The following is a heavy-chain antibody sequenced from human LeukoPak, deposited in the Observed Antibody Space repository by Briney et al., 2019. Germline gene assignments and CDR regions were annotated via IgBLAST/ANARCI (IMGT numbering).Heavy chain of an antibody. CDR1: GYSLTELP. V-gene: IGHV1-24*01. CDR3: ATDPPTSAKVGPRGYYYYYMAV. D-gene: IGHD2-2*01. CDR2: FDPEGGET. J-gene: IGHJ6*03. Sequence: ASVKVSCKVSGYSLTELPMHWVRQAPGKGLEWMGGFDPEGGETIYVQTLQGRVTMTEYPSTDTAYMELSSLRSEDTAVYYCATDPPTSAKVGPRGYYYYYMAVWGKGTTVTVSS.